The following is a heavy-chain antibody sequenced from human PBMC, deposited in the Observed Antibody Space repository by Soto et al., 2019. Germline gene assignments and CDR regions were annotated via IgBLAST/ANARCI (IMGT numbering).Heavy chain of an antibody. J-gene: IGHJ5*02. Sequence: GASVKVSCKVSGYTLTELSMHWVRQAPGKGLEWMGGFDPEDGETIYAQKFQGRVTITEDKSTSTAYMELSSLRSEDTAVYYCATARCGGDCYDHNWFDPWGQGTLVTVSS. V-gene: IGHV1-24*01. CDR3: ATARCGGDCYDHNWFDP. CDR1: GYTLTELS. CDR2: FDPEDGET. D-gene: IGHD2-21*02.